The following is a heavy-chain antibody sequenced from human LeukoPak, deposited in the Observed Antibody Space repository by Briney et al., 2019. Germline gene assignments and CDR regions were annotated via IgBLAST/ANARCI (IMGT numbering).Heavy chain of an antibody. V-gene: IGHV3-23*01. D-gene: IGHD6-19*01. CDR3: AKTTVGYSSGRYPGWPADC. CDR2: ICGSGGCT. J-gene: IGHJ4*02. Sequence: GGSLRLSCEASGFTFNTYDIYWVRQAPGKGLEWVSGICGSGGCTYYADSVKGRFTISRDNSKNTVYLQMNSLTADDTAVYYCAKTTVGYSSGRYPGWPADCWGQGTLVTVSS. CDR1: GFTFNTYD.